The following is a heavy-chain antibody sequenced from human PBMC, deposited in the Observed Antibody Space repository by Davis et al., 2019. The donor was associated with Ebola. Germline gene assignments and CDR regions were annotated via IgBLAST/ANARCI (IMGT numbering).Heavy chain of an antibody. J-gene: IGHJ4*02. V-gene: IGHV4-59*11. CDR1: GVSISRHY. Sequence: PSETLSLTCTVSGVSISRHYWSWIRQPPGKRLEWIGSIYYTGSAYYNSSLASRATISVDKSRNQFSLTLTSVTAADTAIYYCARDLDSSNSDSWGRGTLVTVSS. CDR2: IYYTGSA. CDR3: ARDLDSSNSDS. D-gene: IGHD6-6*01.